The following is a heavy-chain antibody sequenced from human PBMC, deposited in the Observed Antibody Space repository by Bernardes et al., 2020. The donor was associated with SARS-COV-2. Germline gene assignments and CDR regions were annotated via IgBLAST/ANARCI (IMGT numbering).Heavy chain of an antibody. CDR2: IYYSGST. Sequence: TLSLTGRVSCVSISSGDCYWSWIQKPPGKGLEWIGYIYYSGSTYYNPSLKSRVTISVDTSKNQFSLKLSSVTAADTAVYYCARDALGSITIFGVVTRHGMDVWGQGTTVTVSS. CDR1: CVSISSGDCY. V-gene: IGHV4-30-4*01. CDR3: ARDALGSITIFGVVTRHGMDV. D-gene: IGHD3-3*01. J-gene: IGHJ6*02.